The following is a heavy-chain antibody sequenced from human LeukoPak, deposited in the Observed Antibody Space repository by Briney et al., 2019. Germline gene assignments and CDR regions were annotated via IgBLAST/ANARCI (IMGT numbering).Heavy chain of an antibody. CDR3: AKDRRYSTSGWFDP. CDR2: IGGSGGRT. J-gene: IGHJ5*02. V-gene: IGHV3-23*01. CDR1: GFTFSSYA. D-gene: IGHD6-6*01. Sequence: GGSLRLSCAASGFTFSSYAMIWVRQAPGKGLEWVSAIGGSGGRTYYGDSVKARFTISRDNSKNTLYLQMNSLRAEDTAVYYCAKDRRYSTSGWFDPWGQGTLVTVSS.